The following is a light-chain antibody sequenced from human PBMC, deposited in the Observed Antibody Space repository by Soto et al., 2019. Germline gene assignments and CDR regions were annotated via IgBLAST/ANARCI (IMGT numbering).Light chain of an antibody. CDR1: QTLRTW. CDR3: QQYNGYPLT. V-gene: IGKV1-5*01. Sequence: DIQMTQSPSTLSASVGDRVTITCRASQTLRTWLAWYQQKPGKAPKLLIYDVSILQSGVQSRFSGSGSGTEFTLTISSLQPDDFATYYCQQYNGYPLTFGGGTKVEFK. J-gene: IGKJ4*01. CDR2: DVS.